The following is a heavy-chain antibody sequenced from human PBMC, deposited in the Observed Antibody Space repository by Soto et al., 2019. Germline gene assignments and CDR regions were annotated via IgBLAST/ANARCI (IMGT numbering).Heavy chain of an antibody. V-gene: IGHV3-48*01. J-gene: IGHJ4*02. CDR1: GFIFSSYS. CDR2: ISSSSNTI. Sequence: EVQLVESGGGLVQPAGSLRLSCAASGFIFSSYSMNWVRQAPGKGLEWVSYISSSSNTIYYADSVKGRFTISRDNAKNSRYLQMNSLRAEDTAVYYCARADYGDYGIDYWGQGTLVTVSS. CDR3: ARADYGDYGIDY. D-gene: IGHD4-17*01.